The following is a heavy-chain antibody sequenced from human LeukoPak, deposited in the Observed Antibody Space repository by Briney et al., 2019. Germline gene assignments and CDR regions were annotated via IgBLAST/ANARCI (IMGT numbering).Heavy chain of an antibody. V-gene: IGHV3-30*04. CDR3: ARDYRGYSLFDY. J-gene: IGHJ4*02. CDR1: GFTFSSYA. Sequence: PGGSLRLSCAASGFTFSSYAMHWVRQAPGKGLEWVAVISYDGSNKYYADSVKGRFTISRDNSKNTPYLQMNSLRAEDTAVYYCARDYRGYSLFDYWGQGTLVTVSS. D-gene: IGHD5-18*01. CDR2: ISYDGSNK.